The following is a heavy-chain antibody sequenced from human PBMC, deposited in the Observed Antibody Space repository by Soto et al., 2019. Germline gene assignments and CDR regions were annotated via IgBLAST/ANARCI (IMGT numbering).Heavy chain of an antibody. D-gene: IGHD3-22*01. V-gene: IGHV4-39*01. J-gene: IGHJ4*02. CDR3: ASTDSRAYDNEVRFAY. Sequence: WETLSLTCTVSGGSISSSSYYWGWIRQPPGKGLEGIGRIYYSGSTYYNSSLKSRVTISVETSKNQSVLKLTSTTTADTAVYYCASTDSRAYDNEVRFAYWGQGTLVTVSS. CDR2: IYYSGST. CDR1: GGSISSSSYY.